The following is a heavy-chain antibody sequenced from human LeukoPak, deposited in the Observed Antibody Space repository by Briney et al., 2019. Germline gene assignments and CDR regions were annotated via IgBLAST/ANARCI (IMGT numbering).Heavy chain of an antibody. CDR3: ARRSSGWFLTGWYFDL. CDR1: GGSIRSSYYY. D-gene: IGHD6-19*01. CDR2: IYDSGST. Sequence: SETLSLTCTVSGGSIRSSYYYWGWIRQPPGKGLEWIGSIYDSGSTYYNPSLKSRVTISVDTSKNQFSLKLSSVTAADTAVYYCARRSSGWFLTGWYFDLWGRGTLVTVSS. V-gene: IGHV4-39*07. J-gene: IGHJ2*01.